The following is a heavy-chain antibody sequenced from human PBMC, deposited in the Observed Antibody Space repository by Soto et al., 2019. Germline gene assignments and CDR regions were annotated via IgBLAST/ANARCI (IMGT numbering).Heavy chain of an antibody. CDR2: MNPFSGNA. J-gene: IGHJ4*02. Sequence: QVQLVQSGAEVKKPGASVRVSCKASGYTFTSYDIYWVRQATGQGLEWMGWMNPFSGNAVYTQKFQDRVTMTRDTYINTAYMEMRGLRSEDTGVYYCTRGQGNHWGQGSLVTVSS. CDR1: GYTFTSYD. CDR3: TRGQGNH. V-gene: IGHV1-8*01.